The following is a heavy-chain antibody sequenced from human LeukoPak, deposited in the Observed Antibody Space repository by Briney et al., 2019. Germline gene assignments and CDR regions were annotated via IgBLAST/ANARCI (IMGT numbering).Heavy chain of an antibody. CDR1: GFTFSSYG. CDR2: ITGSGDST. J-gene: IGHJ4*02. CDR3: AKGFDF. V-gene: IGHV3-23*01. Sequence: GGSLRLSCAASGFTFSSYGMAWVRQAPGKGLYWVSAITGSGDSTYYADSVKGRFTISRDNSENTLYLQMNSLRAEDTATYYCAKGFDFWGQGTLVTVSS.